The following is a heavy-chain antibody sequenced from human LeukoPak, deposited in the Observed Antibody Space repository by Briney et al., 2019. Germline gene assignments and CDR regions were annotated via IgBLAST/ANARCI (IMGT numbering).Heavy chain of an antibody. D-gene: IGHD2-21*02. V-gene: IGHV1-69*04. CDR1: GGTFSSYA. CDR3: ARPTPYCGGDCLDY. J-gene: IGHJ4*02. CDR2: IIPILGIA. Sequence: ASVKVSCKASGGTFSSYAISWVRQAPGQGLEWMGRIIPILGIANYAQKFQGRVTITADKSTSTAYMELSSLRSEDTAVYYCARPTPYCGGDCLDYWGQGTLVTVSS.